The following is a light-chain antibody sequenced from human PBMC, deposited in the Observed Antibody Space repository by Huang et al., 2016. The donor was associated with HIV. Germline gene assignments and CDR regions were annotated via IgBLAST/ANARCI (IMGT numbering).Light chain of an antibody. V-gene: IGKV1-39*01. Sequence: DIQMTQSPSSLSASVGDRVTITCRASQGISTYLNWYQQKPWKAPKLLIYAASTLQSGVPSRFSGSGSGTDFTLTISSLQPEDVATYYCQQTYSTLTFGPGTKVDIK. CDR1: QGISTY. CDR3: QQTYSTLT. CDR2: AAS. J-gene: IGKJ3*01.